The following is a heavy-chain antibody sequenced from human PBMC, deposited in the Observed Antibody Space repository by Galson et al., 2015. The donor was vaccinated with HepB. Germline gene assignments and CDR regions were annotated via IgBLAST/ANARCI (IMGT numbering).Heavy chain of an antibody. J-gene: IGHJ4*02. Sequence: SLRLSCAASGVTFSGSAIHWVRQASGKGLEWIGRIRSKANSYATGYAASVKGRFTISRDDSKNTAYLQMNSLKTEDTAVYYCTRRGDSGWYGKEDYWGQGTLVTVPS. CDR3: TRRGDSGWYGKEDY. CDR2: IRSKANSYAT. CDR1: GVTFSGSA. D-gene: IGHD6-19*01. V-gene: IGHV3-73*01.